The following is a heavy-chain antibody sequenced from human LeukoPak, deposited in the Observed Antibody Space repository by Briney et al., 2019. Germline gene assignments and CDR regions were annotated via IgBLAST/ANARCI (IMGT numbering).Heavy chain of an antibody. V-gene: IGHV3-53*01. D-gene: IGHD3-10*01. CDR1: GFTVSNNY. CDR2: IYSGGST. CDR3: ASTRYGSGSYMAFDY. J-gene: IGHJ4*02. Sequence: GGSLRLSCAASGFTVSNNYMSWVRQAPGKGLEWVSVIYSGGSTYYADSVKGRFTISRDNSKNTPYLQMNSLRDEDTAMYYCASTRYGSGSYMAFDYWGQGTLVTVSS.